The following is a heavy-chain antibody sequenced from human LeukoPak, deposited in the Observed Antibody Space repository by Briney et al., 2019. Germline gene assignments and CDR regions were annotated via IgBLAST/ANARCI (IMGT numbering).Heavy chain of an antibody. CDR2: ISAYNGNT. J-gene: IGHJ4*02. D-gene: IGHD3-16*01. CDR3: AREGGDYVWGSYHLDY. V-gene: IGHV1-18*01. CDR1: GYTFTSYG. Sequence: ASVKVSCKASGYTFTSYGISWVRQAPGQGLEWMGWISAYNGNTNYAQKLQGRVTMTTDTSTSTAYMELRSLRSDDTAVYYCAREGGDYVWGSYHLDYWSQGTLVTVSS.